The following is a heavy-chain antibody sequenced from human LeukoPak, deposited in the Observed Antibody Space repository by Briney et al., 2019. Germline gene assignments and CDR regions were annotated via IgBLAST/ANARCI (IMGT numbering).Heavy chain of an antibody. Sequence: GGSLRLSCAASGFTFSNYWMHWVRQAPGKGLVWVSRINSDGGSTIYADSVKGRFTISRDNAKNTLSLEINSLRAEDTAVYYCAKAGGTMVRGAITYFDYWGQGTLVTVSS. CDR2: INSDGGST. D-gene: IGHD3-10*01. J-gene: IGHJ4*02. V-gene: IGHV3-74*01. CDR1: GFTFSNYW. CDR3: AKAGGTMVRGAITYFDY.